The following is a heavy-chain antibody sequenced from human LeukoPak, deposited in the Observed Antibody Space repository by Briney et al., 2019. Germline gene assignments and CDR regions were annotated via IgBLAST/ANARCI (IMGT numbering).Heavy chain of an antibody. V-gene: IGHV4-39*01. CDR1: GGSISGSSDY. CDR2: INDSGNT. CDR3: ARGYDY. J-gene: IGHJ4*01. D-gene: IGHD3-22*01. Sequence: PAETLSLTCSVSGGSISGSSDYWAWVRQPPGRGLEWIGIINDSGNTYYNPSLRSRVTISVDTSKNQFSLKVNSVTAADTAVYYCARGYDYWGQGTLVTVSS.